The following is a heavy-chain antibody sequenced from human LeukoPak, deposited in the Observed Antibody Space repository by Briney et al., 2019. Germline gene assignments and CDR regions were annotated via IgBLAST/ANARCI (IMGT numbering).Heavy chain of an antibody. J-gene: IGHJ4*02. V-gene: IGHV4-30-4*08. CDR2: IYYSGST. D-gene: IGHD3-3*01. CDR3: ARGGVYYDFWSGYYTGYFDY. CDR1: GGPISSGDYY. Sequence: PSETLYLTRTVSGGPISSGDYYWSWIRHPPGKGLDWIGYIYYSGSTYYNPSLKSRVTISVDTSKSQFSLKLISVTAADTAVYYCARGGVYYDFWSGYYTGYFDYWGQGTLVTVSS.